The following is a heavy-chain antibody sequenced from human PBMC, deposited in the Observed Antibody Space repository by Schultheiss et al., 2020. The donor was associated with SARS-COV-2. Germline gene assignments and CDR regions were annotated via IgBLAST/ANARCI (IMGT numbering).Heavy chain of an antibody. J-gene: IGHJ3*02. CDR3: ARSPVVTTAFFGAFDI. D-gene: IGHD4-17*01. Sequence: ASVKVSCKASGGTFSSYAISWVRQAPGQGLEWMGWINAGNGNTKYSQKFQGRVTMTRNTSISTAYMELSSLRSEDTAVYYCARSPVVTTAFFGAFDIWGQGTMVTVSS. V-gene: IGHV1-8*02. CDR2: INAGNGNT. CDR1: GGTFSSYA.